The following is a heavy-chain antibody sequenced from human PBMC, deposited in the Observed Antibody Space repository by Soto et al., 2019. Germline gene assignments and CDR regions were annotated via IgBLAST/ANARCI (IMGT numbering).Heavy chain of an antibody. CDR3: VKGGVDA. V-gene: IGHV3-74*03. J-gene: IGHJ5*02. Sequence: EMQLVESGGDLVQPGGSLRLSCSASGFTFSSYWMHWVRQVPGKGLVWVSRINGDGSITTYADSVEGRFTISRDNAKNTLYLQMNSLRAEDTAVYYCVKGGVDAWGQGTLVTVSS. CDR1: GFTFSSYW. CDR2: INGDGSIT.